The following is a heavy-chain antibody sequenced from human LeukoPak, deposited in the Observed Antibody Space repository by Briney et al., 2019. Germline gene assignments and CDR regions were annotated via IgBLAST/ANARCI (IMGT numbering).Heavy chain of an antibody. CDR1: GGSISSYY. D-gene: IGHD3-3*01. J-gene: IGHJ4*02. CDR2: IYYSGST. Sequence: PSETLSLTCTVSGGSISSYYWSWIWQPPGKGLEWIGYIYYSGSTNYNPSLKSRVTISVDTSKNQFSLKLSSVTAADTAVYYCASLYYDFWSGYYGVFDYWGQGTLVTVSS. V-gene: IGHV4-59*01. CDR3: ASLYYDFWSGYYGVFDY.